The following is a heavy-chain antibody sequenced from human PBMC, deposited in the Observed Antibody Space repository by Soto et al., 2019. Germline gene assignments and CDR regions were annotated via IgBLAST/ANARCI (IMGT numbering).Heavy chain of an antibody. D-gene: IGHD3-10*01. Sequence: QVQLQESGPGLVKPSQTLSLTCTVSGGSISSGDYYWSWIRQPPGKGLEWIGYIYYSGRTYYNPSRKRRVTIAVDTAKNQFSLKRSSGTAADTAVYYCARSPDYYGSGSYYTSGWFDPWGQGTLVTVST. J-gene: IGHJ5*02. CDR2: IYYSGRT. V-gene: IGHV4-30-4*01. CDR3: ARSPDYYGSGSYYTSGWFDP. CDR1: GGSISSGDYY.